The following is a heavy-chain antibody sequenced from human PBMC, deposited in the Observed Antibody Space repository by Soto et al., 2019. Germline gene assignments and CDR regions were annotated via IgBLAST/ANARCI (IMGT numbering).Heavy chain of an antibody. J-gene: IGHJ4*02. D-gene: IGHD2-21*02. CDR3: AKPDLAYCGGDCHYDY. Sequence: GGSLRLSCAASGFTFSSYAMSRVRQAPGKGPEWVSAYSGSGDTTYYADSVKGRFTISRDNSKNTLYLQMNSLRVEDTAIYYCAKPDLAYCGGDCHYDYWGQGTLVTVSS. V-gene: IGHV3-23*01. CDR1: GFTFSSYA. CDR2: YSGSGDTT.